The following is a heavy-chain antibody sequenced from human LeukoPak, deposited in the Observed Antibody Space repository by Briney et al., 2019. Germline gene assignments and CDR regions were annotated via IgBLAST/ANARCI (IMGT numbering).Heavy chain of an antibody. J-gene: IGHJ4*02. CDR1: GFTFSDYY. Sequence: GGSLRLSCAASGFTFSDYYMSWIRQTPGMGLEWVSYISGSGSTIYYADSVKGRFTISRDNAKNSPYLLMNSLRAEDTAVYYCARRAPSHDFDYWGQGTLVTVSS. V-gene: IGHV3-11*04. CDR3: ARRAPSHDFDY. CDR2: ISGSGSTI.